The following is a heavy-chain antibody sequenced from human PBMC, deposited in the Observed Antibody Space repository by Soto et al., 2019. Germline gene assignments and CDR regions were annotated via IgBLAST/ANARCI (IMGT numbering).Heavy chain of an antibody. CDR3: ATWLSALYYFDY. CDR2: ISSSGSTI. CDR1: GFTFSSYE. Sequence: EVQLVESGGGLAQSGGSLRLSCAASGFTFSSYEMSWVRQAPGEGLEWVSYISSSGSTIYYVDSVKGRFTISRDNAKNSLYLQMNSLRAEDTAIYYCATWLSALYYFDYWGQGTLVTVSS. J-gene: IGHJ4*02. D-gene: IGHD5-12*01. V-gene: IGHV3-48*03.